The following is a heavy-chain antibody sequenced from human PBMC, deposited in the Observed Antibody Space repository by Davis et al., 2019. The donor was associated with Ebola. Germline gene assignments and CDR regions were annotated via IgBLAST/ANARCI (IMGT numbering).Heavy chain of an antibody. Sequence: GGSLRLSCAASGFTFSSYGMHWVRQAPGKGLEWVAVIWYDGSNKYYADSVKGRFTISRDNSKNTLYLQMNSLRAEDTAVYYCAREEDVVVTAGTDYWGQGTLVTVSS. CDR1: GFTFSSYG. CDR3: AREEDVVVTAGTDY. D-gene: IGHD2-21*02. V-gene: IGHV3-33*01. J-gene: IGHJ4*02. CDR2: IWYDGSNK.